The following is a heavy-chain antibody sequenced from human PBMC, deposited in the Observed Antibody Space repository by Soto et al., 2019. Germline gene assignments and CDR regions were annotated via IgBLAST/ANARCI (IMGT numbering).Heavy chain of an antibody. CDR2: IRSKAYGGTT. CDR3: TRIPGYSSGWYYFDY. CDR1: GFTFCDYA. D-gene: IGHD6-19*01. J-gene: IGHJ4*02. V-gene: IGHV3-49*04. Sequence: PGGSLRLSCTASGFTFCDYAMSWVRQAPGKGLEWVGFIRSKAYGGTTEYGASVKGRFTISRDDSKSIAYLQMNSLKTEDTAVYYCTRIPGYSSGWYYFDYWGQVTLVTVSS.